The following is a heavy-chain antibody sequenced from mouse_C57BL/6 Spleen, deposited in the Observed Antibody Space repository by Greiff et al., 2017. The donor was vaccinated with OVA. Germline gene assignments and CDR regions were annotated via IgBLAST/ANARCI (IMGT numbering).Heavy chain of an antibody. CDR3: ARDGNYGGYYAMDY. Sequence: VQLQQSGPELVKPGASVKMSCKASGYTFTDYNMHWVKQSHGKSLEWIGYINPNNGGTSYNQKFKGKATLTVNKSSSTAYMELRSLTSEDSAVYYCARDGNYGGYYAMDYWGQVTSVTVSS. CDR2: INPNNGGT. D-gene: IGHD2-1*01. J-gene: IGHJ4*01. V-gene: IGHV1-22*01. CDR1: GYTFTDYN.